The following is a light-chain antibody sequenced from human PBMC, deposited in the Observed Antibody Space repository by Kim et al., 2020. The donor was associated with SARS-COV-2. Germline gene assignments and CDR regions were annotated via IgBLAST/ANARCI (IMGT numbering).Light chain of an antibody. V-gene: IGLV2-14*03. CDR3: SSHTTSKTLV. Sequence: GQSITISRTGTSSDVGGYNYVSWYQQQPGKAPKLMIYDVTKRPSGVSNRFSGSKSGNTASLTISGLQAEDEAEYFCSSHTTSKTLVFGGGTKLTVL. CDR1: SSDVGGYNY. CDR2: DVT. J-gene: IGLJ3*02.